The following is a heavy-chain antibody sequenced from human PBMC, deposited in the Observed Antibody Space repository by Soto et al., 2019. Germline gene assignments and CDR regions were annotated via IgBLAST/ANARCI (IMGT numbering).Heavy chain of an antibody. CDR2: ISGSGGST. Sequence: EVQLLESGGGWVQPGGSLRLSCAASGFTFSSYAMSWVRQAPGKGLEWVSAISGSGGSTYYADYVKGRFTISSDNSKNTLYLQMNSLIAEDTAVYYCAKFTATMIVEGIDYWGQGALVTVSS. V-gene: IGHV3-23*01. CDR1: GFTFSSYA. J-gene: IGHJ4*02. D-gene: IGHD3-22*01. CDR3: AKFTATMIVEGIDY.